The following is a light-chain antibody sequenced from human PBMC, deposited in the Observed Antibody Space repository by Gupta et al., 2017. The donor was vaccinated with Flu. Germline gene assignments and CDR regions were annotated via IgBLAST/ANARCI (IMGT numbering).Light chain of an antibody. Sequence: PSSLSASVGDRVTITCRARQSISSYLNWYQQKPGKAPKLLIYAASSVKSGVPSRFSGSGSGTDFTLTISRLQREDFANYYCQQRDSTPMTFGQGTRMDIK. CDR1: QSISSY. J-gene: IGKJ5*01. V-gene: IGKV1-39*01. CDR3: QQRDSTPMT. CDR2: AAS.